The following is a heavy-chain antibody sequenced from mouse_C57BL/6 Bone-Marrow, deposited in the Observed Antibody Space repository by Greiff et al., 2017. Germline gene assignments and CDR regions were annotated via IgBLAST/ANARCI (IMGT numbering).Heavy chain of an antibody. J-gene: IGHJ3*01. CDR3: ARFYYGSSMFAN. Sequence: QVQLQQSGAELVRPGTSVKLSCKASGYTFTSYWMHWVKQRPGQGLEWIGVIDPSDSYTNYNQKFKGKATLTVDTSSSTAYMQFSSLTSEDSAVYYCARFYYGSSMFANWGQGTLVAVSA. CDR1: GYTFTSYW. D-gene: IGHD1-1*01. V-gene: IGHV1-59*01. CDR2: IDPSDSYT.